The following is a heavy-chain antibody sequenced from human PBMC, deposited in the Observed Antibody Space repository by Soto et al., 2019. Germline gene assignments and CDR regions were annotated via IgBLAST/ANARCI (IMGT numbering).Heavy chain of an antibody. CDR3: ARCGYCSGGSCYPYYYYYYMDV. CDR1: GGSVTYSSYF. J-gene: IGHJ6*03. D-gene: IGHD2-15*01. CDR2: SHYCEST. Sequence: LSLVCSVSGGSVTYSSYFYGCSRQPPGKGQEWIGYSHYCESTYYNTILKRRDTISVATSKNQFSLKLSSVTAADTAVYYCARCGYCSGGSCYPYYYYYYMDVWGKGTTVTVSS. V-gene: IGHV4-39*01.